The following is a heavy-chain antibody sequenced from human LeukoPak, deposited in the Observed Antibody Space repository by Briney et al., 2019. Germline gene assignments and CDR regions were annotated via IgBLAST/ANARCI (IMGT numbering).Heavy chain of an antibody. J-gene: IGHJ6*02. Sequence: GGSLRLSCADSGFTFSKSWMSWVRQAPGKGLEWVGNMNEDGSERDYVDSVKGRFTISRDNAGKSLYLQMSGLRAEDTAVYYCATYTHWVAGDVWGQGTTVTVSS. V-gene: IGHV3-7*01. D-gene: IGHD3-16*01. CDR2: MNEDGSER. CDR3: ATYTHWVAGDV. CDR1: GFTFSKSW.